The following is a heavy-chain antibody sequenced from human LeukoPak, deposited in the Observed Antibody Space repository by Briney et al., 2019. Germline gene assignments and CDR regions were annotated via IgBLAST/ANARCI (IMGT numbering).Heavy chain of an antibody. V-gene: IGHV3-21*01. J-gene: IGHJ6*02. CDR3: ARIAAAGYYGMDV. Sequence: PGGSLRLSCAASGFTFSSYSMNWVRQAPGKGLEWVSSISSSSSYIYYADSVKGRFTISRDNAKNSLYLQMNSLRAEDTAVYYCARIAAAGYYGMDVWGQGTTVTVSS. CDR1: GFTFSSYS. D-gene: IGHD6-13*01. CDR2: ISSSSSYI.